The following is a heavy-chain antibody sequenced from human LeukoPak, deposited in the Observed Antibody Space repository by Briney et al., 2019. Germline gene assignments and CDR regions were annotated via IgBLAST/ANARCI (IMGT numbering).Heavy chain of an antibody. CDR2: IWYDGSKK. CDR1: GFTFSSYG. Sequence: QPGRSLRLSCAASGFTFSSYGMHWVRQAPGKGLEWVAVIWYDGSKKYYADSVKGRFTIFRDNSKNTLYLQMNSLRAEDTAVYYCARDRGDFWSRYYTLDYWGQGTLVTVSS. V-gene: IGHV3-33*01. D-gene: IGHD3-3*01. J-gene: IGHJ4*02. CDR3: ARDRGDFWSRYYTLDY.